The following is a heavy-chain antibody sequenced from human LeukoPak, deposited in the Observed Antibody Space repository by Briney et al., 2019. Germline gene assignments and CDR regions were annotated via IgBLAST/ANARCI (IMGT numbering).Heavy chain of an antibody. D-gene: IGHD3-3*01. J-gene: IGHJ4*02. Sequence: GGSLRLSCAASGFTFSSYTMNWVRQAPGKGLQWVATINQDGSEKYYVDSVKGRFTISRDNAKNSLYLQMNSLRAEDTAVYFCARDRNADFWSGYYTNYFDYWGQGTLVTVSS. V-gene: IGHV3-7*01. CDR1: GFTFSSYT. CDR3: ARDRNADFWSGYYTNYFDY. CDR2: INQDGSEK.